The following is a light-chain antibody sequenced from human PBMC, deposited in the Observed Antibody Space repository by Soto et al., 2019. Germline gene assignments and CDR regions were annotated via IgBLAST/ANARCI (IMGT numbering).Light chain of an antibody. J-gene: IGLJ1*01. CDR3: QSCDCSLSGVV. CDR2: GNS. CDR1: SSNIGAGYD. Sequence: QSVLTQPPSVSGAPGQRVTISCTGSSSNIGAGYDVHWYQQLPGTAPKLLIYGNSNRPSAVPDRFPGSKSGTSASLAITGLQAEDEADYYCQSCDCSLSGVVFGTGTKVTVL. V-gene: IGLV1-40*01.